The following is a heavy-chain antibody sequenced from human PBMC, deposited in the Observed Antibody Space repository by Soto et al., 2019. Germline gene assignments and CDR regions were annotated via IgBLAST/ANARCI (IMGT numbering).Heavy chain of an antibody. CDR1: GFTFSDYY. D-gene: IGHD5-12*01. CDR2: ISSSSSCT. CDR3: ARVRDGYNYFDY. J-gene: IGHJ4*02. Sequence: GGSLRLSCAASGFTFSDYYMSWIRQAPGKGLEWVSYISSSSSCTNYADSVKGRFTISRDNAKNSLYLQMNSLRAEDTAVCYCARVRDGYNYFDYWGQGTLVTVSS. V-gene: IGHV3-11*06.